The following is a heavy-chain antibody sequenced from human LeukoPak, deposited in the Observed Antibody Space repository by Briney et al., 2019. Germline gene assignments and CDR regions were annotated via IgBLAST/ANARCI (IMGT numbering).Heavy chain of an antibody. V-gene: IGHV3-9*01. CDR2: ISWNSGSI. CDR1: GFTFDDYA. J-gene: IGHJ4*02. CDR3: ARDFRGDYDLRFDY. D-gene: IGHD4-17*01. Sequence: GGSLRLSCAASGFTFDDYAMHGVRQAPGKGLEWVSGISWNSGSIGYADSVRGRFTISRDNSKNTLYLQMNSLRAEDTAVYYCARDFRGDYDLRFDYWGQGTLVTVSS.